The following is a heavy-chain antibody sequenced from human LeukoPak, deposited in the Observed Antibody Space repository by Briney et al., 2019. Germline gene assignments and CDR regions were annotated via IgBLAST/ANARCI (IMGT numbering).Heavy chain of an antibody. CDR3: ARPRILRYFDWLLYG. D-gene: IGHD3-9*01. CDR2: ISYDGSNK. V-gene: IGHV3-30*04. Sequence: GGSLRLSCAASGFTFSSYAMHWVRQAPGKGLEWVAVISYDGSNKYYADSVKGRFTISRDNSKNTLYLQMNSLRAEDTAVYYCARPRILRYFDWLLYGWGQGTLVTASS. CDR1: GFTFSSYA. J-gene: IGHJ4*02.